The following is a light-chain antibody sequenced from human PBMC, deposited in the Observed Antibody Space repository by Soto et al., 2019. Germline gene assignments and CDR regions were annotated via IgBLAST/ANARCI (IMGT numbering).Light chain of an antibody. CDR1: QSVSSN. CDR3: QQYNNWPRT. CDR2: GAS. V-gene: IGKV3-15*01. Sequence: EIVMTQSPATLSVSPGERATLSCRASQSVSSNLAWYQQKPGQAPRPLIYGASTRATGIPARFSGSGSGTEFILTISSLQSEDFAVYYCQQYNNWPRTFGQGTKV. J-gene: IGKJ1*01.